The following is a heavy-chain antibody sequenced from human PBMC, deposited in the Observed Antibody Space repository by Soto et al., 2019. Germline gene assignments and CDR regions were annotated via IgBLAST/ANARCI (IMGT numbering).Heavy chain of an antibody. CDR3: AKDRGNYDILTGYYYYYGMDV. J-gene: IGHJ6*02. CDR2: ISYDGSNK. CDR1: GFTFSSYG. D-gene: IGHD3-9*01. V-gene: IGHV3-30*18. Sequence: GGSLRLSCVASGFTFSSYGMHWVRQAPGKGLEWVAVISYDGSNKYYADSVKGRFTISRDNSKNTLYLQMNSLRAEDTAVYYCAKDRGNYDILTGYYYYYGMDVWGQGTTVTVSS.